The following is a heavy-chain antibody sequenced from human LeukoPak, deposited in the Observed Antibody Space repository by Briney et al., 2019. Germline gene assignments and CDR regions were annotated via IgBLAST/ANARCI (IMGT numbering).Heavy chain of an antibody. D-gene: IGHD1-26*01. CDR1: GYTFTGYY. J-gene: IGHJ4*02. Sequence: ASVKVSCKASGYTFTGYYMHWVRQAPGQXLEWMGWINPNSGGTNYAQKFQGRVTMTRDTSISTAYMELSRLRSDDTAVYYCAREIPYSGSYYYFDYWGQGTLVTVSS. CDR2: INPNSGGT. CDR3: AREIPYSGSYYYFDY. V-gene: IGHV1-2*02.